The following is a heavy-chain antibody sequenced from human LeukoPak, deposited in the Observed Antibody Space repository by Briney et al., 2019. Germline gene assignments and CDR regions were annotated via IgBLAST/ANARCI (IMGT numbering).Heavy chain of an antibody. CDR3: ARGPRLYSSSPIGAFDY. V-gene: IGHV3-7*01. CDR2: IKRDGSEK. Sequence: PGGSLRLSCAASGFAFSDYWMSWVRQAPGKGLEWVANIKRDGSEKYYVDSVKGRFTISRDNAKNSLYLQVNSLRAEDTAVYYCARGPRLYSSSPIGAFDYWGQGTLVSVSS. CDR1: GFAFSDYW. J-gene: IGHJ4*02. D-gene: IGHD6-6*01.